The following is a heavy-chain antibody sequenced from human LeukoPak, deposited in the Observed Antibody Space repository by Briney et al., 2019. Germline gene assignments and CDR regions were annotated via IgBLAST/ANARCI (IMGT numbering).Heavy chain of an antibody. V-gene: IGHV3-7*03. CDR2: IKQDGTEK. CDR3: ARPWRYAFDI. D-gene: IGHD3-3*01. J-gene: IGHJ3*02. Sequence: GGSLRLSCAASGFTFSSYWMSWVRQAPGKGLEWVANIKQDGTEKYYVDSVKGRFTISRDNAKNSLYLQMNSVRAEDTDVYSCARPWRYAFDIWGQGTMVTVSS. CDR1: GFTFSSYW.